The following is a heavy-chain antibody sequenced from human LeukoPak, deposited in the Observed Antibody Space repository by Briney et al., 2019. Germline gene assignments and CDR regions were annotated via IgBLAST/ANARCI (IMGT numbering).Heavy chain of an antibody. D-gene: IGHD1-26*01. V-gene: IGHV1-69*05. CDR3: ARGGSGATTDY. CDR1: GDTFSSYA. Sequence: SVKVSCKASGDTFSSYAISWVRQAPGQGLEWMGGIIPIFGKTNYAQKFQGRVTITTDESTSTAYMELSSLRSEDTAVYYCARGGSGATTDYWGQGALVTVSS. J-gene: IGHJ4*02. CDR2: IIPIFGKT.